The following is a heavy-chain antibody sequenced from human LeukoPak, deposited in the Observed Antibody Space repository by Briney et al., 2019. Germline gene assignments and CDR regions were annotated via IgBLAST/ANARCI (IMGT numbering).Heavy chain of an antibody. CDR3: ATEDSSGWYNWFDP. CDR1: GYTLTELS. CDR2: FDPEDGEA. D-gene: IGHD6-19*01. J-gene: IGHJ5*02. Sequence: ASVKVSCKVSGYTLTELSMHWVRQAPGKGLEWVGGFDPEDGEAIYAQKFQGRVTMTEDTSTDTAYMELSSLRSEDTAVYYCATEDSSGWYNWFDPWGQGTLVTVSS. V-gene: IGHV1-24*01.